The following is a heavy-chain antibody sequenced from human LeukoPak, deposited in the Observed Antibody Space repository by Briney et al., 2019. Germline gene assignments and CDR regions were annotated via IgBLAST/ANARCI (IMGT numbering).Heavy chain of an antibody. CDR1: GGSISSGGYY. J-gene: IGHJ2*01. Sequence: PSETLSLTCTVSGGSISSGGYYWSWTRQPPGKGLEWIGYIYHSGSTYYNPSLKSRVTISVDRSKNQFSLKLSSVTAADTAVYYCARGIHWGISSRYLDLWGRGTLVTVSS. CDR2: IYHSGST. V-gene: IGHV4-30-2*01. CDR3: ARGIHWGISSRYLDL. D-gene: IGHD3-16*01.